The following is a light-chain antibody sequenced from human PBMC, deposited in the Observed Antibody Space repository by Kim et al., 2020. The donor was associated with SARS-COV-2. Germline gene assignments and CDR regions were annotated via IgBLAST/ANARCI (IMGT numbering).Light chain of an antibody. V-gene: IGLV10-54*01. Sequence: RLHATLTPPRASKNVGIQAAAWRQQRQGHPPKLLSSRNNNRPSGISERLSASRSGNPASLTITGLQPEDEADYYCSAWDSILSNWVFGGGTQLTV. CDR3: SAWDSILSNWV. J-gene: IGLJ3*02. CDR2: RNN. CDR1: SKNVGIQA.